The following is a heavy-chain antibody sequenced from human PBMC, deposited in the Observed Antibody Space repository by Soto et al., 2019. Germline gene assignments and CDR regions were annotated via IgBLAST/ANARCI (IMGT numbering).Heavy chain of an antibody. CDR3: ARGRLRYYYYYYMAV. V-gene: IGHV3-53*01. J-gene: IGHJ6*03. CDR2: IYSGGST. CDR1: GFTVSSNY. Sequence: GGSLRLSCAASGFTVSSNYMSWVRQAPGKGLEWVSVIYSGGSTYYADSVKGRFTISRDNSKNTLYLQMNSLRAEDTAVYYCARGRLRYYYYYYMAVWGKGTTVTVSS.